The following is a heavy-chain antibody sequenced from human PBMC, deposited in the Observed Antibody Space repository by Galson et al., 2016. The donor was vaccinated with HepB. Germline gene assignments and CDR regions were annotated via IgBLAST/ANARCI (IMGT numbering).Heavy chain of an antibody. CDR1: GFDLSRAD. Sequence: SLRLSCAVSGFDLSRADMHWVRQTPTKGLEWLTFISGDGGPKSYAESVRGRFSISKDISRNTVSLLMNSLRVDDTALYYCVREGRGPLMRRHFDSWGQGTLVSVSP. V-gene: IGHV3-30*03. CDR2: ISGDGGPK. D-gene: IGHD3-10*01. CDR3: VREGRGPLMRRHFDS. J-gene: IGHJ4*02.